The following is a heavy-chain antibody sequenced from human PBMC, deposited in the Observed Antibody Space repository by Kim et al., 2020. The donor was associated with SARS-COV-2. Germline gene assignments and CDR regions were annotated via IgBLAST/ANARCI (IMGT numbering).Heavy chain of an antibody. CDR1: GFTFSTYG. D-gene: IGHD6-13*01. CDR3: AKEVAVAGTGRYYYGMDV. J-gene: IGHJ6*01. CDR2: ISYHGSNK. Sequence: GGSLRLSCAASGFTFSTYGMHWVRQAPGKGLEWVAVISYHGSNKYYADSVKGRFTISRDNSKNTLYVQMNSLRAEDSAVYYCAKEVAVAGTGRYYYGMDV. V-gene: IGHV3-30*18.